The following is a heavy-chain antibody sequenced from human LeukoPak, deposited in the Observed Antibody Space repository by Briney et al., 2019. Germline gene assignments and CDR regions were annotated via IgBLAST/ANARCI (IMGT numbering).Heavy chain of an antibody. CDR3: ARLGGYYDPPGY. D-gene: IGHD3-22*01. V-gene: IGHV4-39*01. CDR2: IHYSGDT. J-gene: IGHJ4*02. Sequence: PSGTLSLTCTVSGGSISSGTYYWAWIRQPPGKGPEWIGTIHYSGDTYYNPSLKSRVTISADPPKKQFFLNLSSVTAADTAVYYCARLGGYYDPPGYWGQGTLVTVSS. CDR1: GGSISSGTYY.